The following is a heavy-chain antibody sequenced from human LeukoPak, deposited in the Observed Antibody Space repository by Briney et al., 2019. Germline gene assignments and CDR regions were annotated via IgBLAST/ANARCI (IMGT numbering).Heavy chain of an antibody. D-gene: IGHD3-22*01. CDR2: IYYSGST. CDR1: GGSISSYY. J-gene: IGHJ4*02. CDR3: ARHPLDYYDSSGVDY. V-gene: IGHV4-59*08. Sequence: PSETLSLTCTVSGGSISSYYWSWIRQPPGKGLEWIGYIYYSGSTNYNPSLKSRVTISVDTSKNQFSLKLSSVTAADTAVYYCARHPLDYYDSSGVDYWGQGTLVTVSS.